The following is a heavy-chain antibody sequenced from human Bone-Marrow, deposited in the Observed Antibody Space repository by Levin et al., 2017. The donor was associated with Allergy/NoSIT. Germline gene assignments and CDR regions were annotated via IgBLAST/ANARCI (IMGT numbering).Heavy chain of an antibody. Sequence: GESLKISCAASGFTFSTFEMNWVRQAPGKGLEWVSYISGGGGTIYYADSVKGRFTISRDNAKNALYLQMNSLRAEDTALYYCVREKRDYFDFWGQGTLVTVSS. J-gene: IGHJ4*02. CDR3: VREKRDYFDF. CDR1: GFTFSTFE. V-gene: IGHV3-48*03. CDR2: ISGGGGTI.